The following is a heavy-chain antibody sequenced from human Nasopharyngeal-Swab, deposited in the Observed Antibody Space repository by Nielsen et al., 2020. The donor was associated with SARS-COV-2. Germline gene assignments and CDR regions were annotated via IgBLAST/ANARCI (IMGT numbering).Heavy chain of an antibody. Sequence: WIRQPPGKGLEWIGYIYYSGSTYYNPSLKSRVTISVDTSKNQFSLKLSSVTAADTAVYYCARDSGVAGTKYYYYGMDVWGQRTTVTVSS. V-gene: IGHV4-30-4*01. CDR2: IYYSGST. CDR3: ARDSGVAGTKYYYYGMDV. D-gene: IGHD6-19*01. J-gene: IGHJ6*02.